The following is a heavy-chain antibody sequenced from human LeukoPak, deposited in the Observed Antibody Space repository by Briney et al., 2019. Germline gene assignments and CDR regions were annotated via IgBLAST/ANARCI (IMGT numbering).Heavy chain of an antibody. CDR1: GYTFTSYA. CDR3: ARGYDFWSGYHNNWFDP. J-gene: IGHJ5*02. Sequence: ASVKVSCKASGYTFTSYAMNWVRQAPGQGLEWMGWINTNTGNLTYAQGFTGRFVFSLDTSVSTAYLQISSLKAEDTAVYYCARGYDFWSGYHNNWFDPWGQGTLVTVSS. V-gene: IGHV7-4-1*02. D-gene: IGHD3-3*01. CDR2: INTNTGNL.